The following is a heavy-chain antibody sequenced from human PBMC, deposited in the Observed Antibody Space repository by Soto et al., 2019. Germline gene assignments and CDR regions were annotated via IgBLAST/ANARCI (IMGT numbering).Heavy chain of an antibody. V-gene: IGHV1-18*01. CDR1: GYIFTSFG. CDR3: GRVHLSGLSMDL. Sequence: QVQLVQSGAEVKKPGASVRVSCKVSGYIFTSFGISWVRQAPGQGLEWMGWISGYSGKTDYAYKLQGRLCVTADKSTSTAYMELRSLRSNDTAVYYCGRVHLSGLSMDLWGQGTTITVSS. CDR2: ISGYSGKT. D-gene: IGHD3-9*01. J-gene: IGHJ6*02.